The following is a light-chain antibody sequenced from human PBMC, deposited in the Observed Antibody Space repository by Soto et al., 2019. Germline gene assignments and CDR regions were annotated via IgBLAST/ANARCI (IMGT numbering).Light chain of an antibody. V-gene: IGKV1-16*02. Sequence: DIQMSQSPSPLSALVGDRVTITCRASQYISNYLAWFQQKPGKAPKSLIDAASSLQSGVPSKFSGSGSGTDFTLTIRRLQPEDSATYCYQRYNSYPFTLGQGTKVDIK. CDR1: QYISNY. CDR2: AAS. J-gene: IGKJ2*01. CDR3: QRYNSYPFT.